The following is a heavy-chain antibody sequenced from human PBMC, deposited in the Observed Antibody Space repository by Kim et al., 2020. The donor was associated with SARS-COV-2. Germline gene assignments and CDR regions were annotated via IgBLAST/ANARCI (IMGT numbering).Heavy chain of an antibody. Sequence: ASVKVSCKASGYTFTSYGITWVRQAPGQGLEWMGWISAYNGNTNYAQNLQGRVTMTTDTSTSTAYMELRSLRSDDTAVYYCARGGGYYYDSRTQFDPWGQGTLVTVSS. CDR3: ARGGGYYYDSRTQFDP. J-gene: IGHJ5*02. CDR2: ISAYNGNT. CDR1: GYTFTSYG. D-gene: IGHD3-22*01. V-gene: IGHV1-18*01.